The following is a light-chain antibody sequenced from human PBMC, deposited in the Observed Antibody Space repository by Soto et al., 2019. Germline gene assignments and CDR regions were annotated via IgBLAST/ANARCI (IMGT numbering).Light chain of an antibody. CDR1: QSVGRN. Sequence: EIVMTQSPATLSVSPGERATLSCRASQSVGRNLAWYQQRPGQAPRLLIHGASARPSGVPARFSGSVSGTNFTLTIIILQSEDFAVYYGQQYSDSPITFGPGTTVYRK. CDR2: GAS. J-gene: IGKJ3*01. V-gene: IGKV3-15*01. CDR3: QQYSDSPIT.